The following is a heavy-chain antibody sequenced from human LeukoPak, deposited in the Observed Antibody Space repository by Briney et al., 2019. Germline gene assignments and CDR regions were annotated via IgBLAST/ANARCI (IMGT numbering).Heavy chain of an antibody. J-gene: IGHJ5*02. V-gene: IGHV1-2*02. CDR2: INPNSGGT. Sequence: GASVKVSCKASGYTFTGYYMHWVRQAPGQGLEWMGWINPNSGGTNYAQKFQGRVTMTRDTSISTAYMELSRLRSDDTAVYYCARDRADIVVVPRENWFDPWGQGTLVTVSS. D-gene: IGHD2-2*01. CDR3: ARDRADIVVVPRENWFDP. CDR1: GYTFTGYY.